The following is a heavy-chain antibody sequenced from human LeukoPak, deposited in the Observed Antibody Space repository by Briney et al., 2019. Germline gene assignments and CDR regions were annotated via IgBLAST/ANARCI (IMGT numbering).Heavy chain of an antibody. J-gene: IGHJ6*02. D-gene: IGHD2-15*01. V-gene: IGHV5-51*01. CDR3: ARLNAVVSYYYYGRDV. CDR1: GYSFTSYW. Sequence: GESLKISCKGSGYSFTSYWIGWVRQMPGKGLEWMGIIYPGDSDTRYSPSFQGQVTISADKSISTAYLQWSSLKASDTAMYYCARLNAVVSYYYYGRDVWGQGTTVTVS. CDR2: IYPGDSDT.